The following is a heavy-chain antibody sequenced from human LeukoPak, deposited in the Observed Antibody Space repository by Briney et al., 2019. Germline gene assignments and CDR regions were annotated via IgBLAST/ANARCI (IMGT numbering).Heavy chain of an antibody. J-gene: IGHJ4*02. CDR3: ARGLYYYDSNGRTPYDY. Sequence: ASVKVSCKASGYTFISYDINWVRQATGQGLEWMGWMNPISGITGYAQKFQGRVSMTRNTSISTAYMELSSLRSEDTAVYYCARGLYYYDSNGRTPYDYWGQGTLVTVSS. V-gene: IGHV1-8*01. CDR1: GYTFISYD. CDR2: MNPISGIT. D-gene: IGHD3-22*01.